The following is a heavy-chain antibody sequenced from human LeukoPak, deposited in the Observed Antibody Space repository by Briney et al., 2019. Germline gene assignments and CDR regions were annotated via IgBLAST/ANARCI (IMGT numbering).Heavy chain of an antibody. J-gene: IGHJ4*02. CDR1: VGSFSGYY. CDR3: AGEYSSSSIDY. D-gene: IGHD6-6*01. V-gene: IGHV4-34*01. CDR2: INHSGST. Sequence: PSETLSLTCAVYVGSFSGYYWSWIRQPPGKGLEWIGEINHSGSTNYNPSLKSRVNISIDMYKNQFSLKLSSVTAADTAVYYCAGEYSSSSIDYWGQGTLVTVSS.